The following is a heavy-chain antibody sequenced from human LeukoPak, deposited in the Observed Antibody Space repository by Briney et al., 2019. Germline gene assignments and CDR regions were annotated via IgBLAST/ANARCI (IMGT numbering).Heavy chain of an antibody. D-gene: IGHD2-2*01. Sequence: GGSLRLSCAASGFTFSSYPMHWARQAPGTGLEYVSAISSDGDSTYYAQSVKGRFTISRDNSKNTLYLQMGSLRAEDMAVYYCAKSSSITNYYYGMDVWGQGTMVTVSS. J-gene: IGHJ6*02. V-gene: IGHV3-64*01. CDR3: AKSSSITNYYYGMDV. CDR2: ISSDGDST. CDR1: GFTFSSYP.